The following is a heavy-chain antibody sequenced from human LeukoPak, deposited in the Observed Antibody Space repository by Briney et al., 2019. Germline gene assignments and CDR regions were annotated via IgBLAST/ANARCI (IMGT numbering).Heavy chain of an antibody. J-gene: IGHJ4*02. D-gene: IGHD3-22*01. CDR1: GGSITNYY. CDR3: ARVTHSYDSSGYAYYYFDY. Sequence: SETLSLTCTVSGGSITNYYWTWIGPPPGKELAWIGYIYYSGSTNYNPSLKSRVTMSVDTSKNQFSLKLSSVTAADTAVYYCARVTHSYDSSGYAYYYFDYWGQGTLVTVSS. V-gene: IGHV4-59*01. CDR2: IYYSGST.